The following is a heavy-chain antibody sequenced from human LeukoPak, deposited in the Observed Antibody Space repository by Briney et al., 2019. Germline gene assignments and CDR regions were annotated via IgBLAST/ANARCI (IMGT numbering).Heavy chain of an antibody. D-gene: IGHD3-22*01. Sequence: GGSLRLSCAASGFTFSSYGMHWVRQAPGKWLEWVAVISYDGSNKYYADSVKARFTISRDNSKNTLYLQMNSLRAEDTAVYYCGKEHDDSSGYLVDYWGQGTLVTVSS. CDR3: GKEHDDSSGYLVDY. CDR2: ISYDGSNK. CDR1: GFTFSSYG. J-gene: IGHJ4*02. V-gene: IGHV3-30*18.